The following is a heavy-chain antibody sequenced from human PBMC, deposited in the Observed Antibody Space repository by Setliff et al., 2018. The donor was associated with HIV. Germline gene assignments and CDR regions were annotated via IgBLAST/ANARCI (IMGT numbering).Heavy chain of an antibody. CDR1: GGSLSGYY. J-gene: IGHJ5*02. D-gene: IGHD4-4*01. Sequence: PSETLSLTCAVYGGSLSGYYWSWIRQPPGKGLEWSGEFNHGRSTNNNPSLKSRVTISGDTTKNQFSLNLTSVTAADTAVYYCAGGGRSTVATCAWFDPWGQGTLVTVSS. V-gene: IGHV4-34*01. CDR3: AGGGRSTVATCAWFDP. CDR2: FNHGRST.